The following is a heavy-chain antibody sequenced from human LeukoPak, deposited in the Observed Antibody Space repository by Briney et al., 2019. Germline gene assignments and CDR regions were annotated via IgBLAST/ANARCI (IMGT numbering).Heavy chain of an antibody. J-gene: IGHJ4*02. Sequence: GGSLRLSCAASGFTFSSYAMSWVRQAPGKGPEWVSAISGSGGSTYYADSVKGRFTISRDNSKNALYLQMNSLRAEDTAVYFCATGALQLRFFDSSYFDYWGQGTLVTVSS. CDR3: ATGALQLRFFDSSYFDY. D-gene: IGHD3-9*01. CDR2: ISGSGGST. V-gene: IGHV3-23*01. CDR1: GFTFSSYA.